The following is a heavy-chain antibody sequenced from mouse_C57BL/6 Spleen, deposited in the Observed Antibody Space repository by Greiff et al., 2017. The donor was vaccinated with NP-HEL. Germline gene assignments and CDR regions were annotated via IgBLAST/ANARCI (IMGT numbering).Heavy chain of an antibody. CDR3: ARESTGNYFDY. CDR1: GYAFSSSW. J-gene: IGHJ2*01. CDR2: IYPGDGDT. D-gene: IGHD4-1*02. V-gene: IGHV1-82*01. Sequence: QVQLKESGPELVKPGASVKISCKASGYAFSSSWMNWVKQRPGKGLEWIGRIYPGDGDTNYNGKFKGKATLTADKSSSTAYMQLSSLTSEDSAVYFCARESTGNYFDYWGQGTTLTVSS.